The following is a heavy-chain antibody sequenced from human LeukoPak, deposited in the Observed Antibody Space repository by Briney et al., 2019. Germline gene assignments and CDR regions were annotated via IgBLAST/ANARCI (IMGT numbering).Heavy chain of an antibody. CDR3: ARQRVGTAPAGTATHYYYYYMDV. CDR2: IYPGDSDR. V-gene: IGHV5-51*01. J-gene: IGHJ6*03. CDR1: GYSFTSYW. Sequence: GESLKISCKGSGYSFTSYWIAWVRQVRGKGMEWVGIIYPGDSDRRYSPPFQGQVTISAHKSISTAFLQWSSLKASDSAMYYCARQRVGTAPAGTATHYYYYYMDVWGKGTTVTVSS. D-gene: IGHD6-13*01.